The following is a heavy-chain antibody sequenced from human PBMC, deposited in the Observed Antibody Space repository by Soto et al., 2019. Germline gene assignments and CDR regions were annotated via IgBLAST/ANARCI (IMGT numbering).Heavy chain of an antibody. CDR3: AREDRSGGSCYSGSSYYGMDV. J-gene: IGHJ6*02. CDR1: GFTFNSYA. Sequence: HPGGSLRLSCAASGFTFNSYAMSWVRQAPGKGLEWVSVIYSCGSTYYADSVKGRFTISRDNSKNTLYLQMNSLRAEDTAVYYCAREDRSGGSCYSGSSYYGMDVWGQGTTVTVSS. V-gene: IGHV3-66*03. D-gene: IGHD2-15*01. CDR2: IYSCGST.